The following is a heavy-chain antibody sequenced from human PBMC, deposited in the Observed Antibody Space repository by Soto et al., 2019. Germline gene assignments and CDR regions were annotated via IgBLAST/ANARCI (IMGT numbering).Heavy chain of an antibody. CDR1: GFPFSTYE. CDR2: ITTSGSDM. CDR3: DSDLGGPDY. Sequence: GGSLRLSWAGSGFPFSTYEMNWVRQAPGKGLEWIAHITTSGSDMNYADSVKGRFFISRDIASNTLFLQMNSLRADDTDVYYCDSDLGGPDYWGRRTWITVSS. J-gene: IGHJ4*02. D-gene: IGHD3-16*01. V-gene: IGHV3-48*03.